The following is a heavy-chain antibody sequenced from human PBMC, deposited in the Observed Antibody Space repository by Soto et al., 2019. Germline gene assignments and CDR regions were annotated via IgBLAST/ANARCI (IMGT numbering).Heavy chain of an antibody. Sequence: ASVKVSCKASVYTFTSYGISWVRQAPGQGLEWMGWISAYNGNTNYAQKLQGRVTMTTDTSTSTAYMELRSLRSDDTAVYYCASVSGDYYNSDWFDPWGQGTLVTVSS. CDR2: ISAYNGNT. J-gene: IGHJ5*02. V-gene: IGHV1-18*01. D-gene: IGHD4-17*01. CDR3: ASVSGDYYNSDWFDP. CDR1: VYTFTSYG.